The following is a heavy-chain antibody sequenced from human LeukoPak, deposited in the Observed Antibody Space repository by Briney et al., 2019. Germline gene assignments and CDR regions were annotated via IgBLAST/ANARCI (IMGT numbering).Heavy chain of an antibody. D-gene: IGHD3-22*01. CDR2: ISYDGSNK. V-gene: IGHV3-30-3*01. CDR3: ARDQYYYDSSGYYRGYYYYGMDV. CDR1: GFTFSSYA. J-gene: IGHJ6*02. Sequence: GGSLRLSCAASGFTFSSYAMHWVRQAPGKGLEWVAVISYDGSNKYYADSVKGRFTISRDNSKNTLYLQMNSLRAEDTAVYYCARDQYYYDSSGYYRGYYYYGMDVWGQGTTVTVSS.